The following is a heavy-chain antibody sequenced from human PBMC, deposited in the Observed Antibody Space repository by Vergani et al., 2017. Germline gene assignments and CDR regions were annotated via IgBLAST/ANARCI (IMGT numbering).Heavy chain of an antibody. CDR2: VDPEDGET. J-gene: IGHJ6*02. D-gene: IGHD3-22*01. CDR3: ATPQSVITGGKEV. CDR1: GYTFPDYY. V-gene: IGHV1-69-2*01. Sequence: EVQLVQSGAEVKKPVATVQISCQVSGYTFPDYYMHWVQQAPGKGFEWMGLVDPEDGETIYAEKVQGRVTITADTSTDTAYMERSSLRSEDTAVYYCATPQSVITGGKEVWGQGTTVIVSS.